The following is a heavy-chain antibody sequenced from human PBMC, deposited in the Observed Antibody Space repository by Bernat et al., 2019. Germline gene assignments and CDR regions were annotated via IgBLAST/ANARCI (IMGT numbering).Heavy chain of an antibody. D-gene: IGHD5-12*01. CDR3: AGERVSGGYDLGY. CDR1: GYTFTGYY. J-gene: IGHJ4*02. Sequence: QVQLVQSGAEVKKPGASVKVSCKASGYTFTGYYMHWVRQAPGQRLEWMGWINPNSGGTNYAQKFQGWVTMTRDTSISTAYRGRSRLRSDETAVNYCAGERVSGGYDLGYWGQGTLVTVSS. V-gene: IGHV1-2*04. CDR2: INPNSGGT.